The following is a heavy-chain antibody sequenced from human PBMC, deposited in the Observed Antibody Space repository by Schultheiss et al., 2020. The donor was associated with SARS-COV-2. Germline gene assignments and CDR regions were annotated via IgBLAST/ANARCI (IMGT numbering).Heavy chain of an antibody. CDR3: ARERGAVTTEGSFDY. Sequence: GGSLRLSCAASGFTFSTYAMHWVRQAPGKGLEWVAVISYDGSNKYYADSVKGRFTISRDNSKNTLYLQMNSLRAEDTAVYYCARERGAVTTEGSFDYWGQGTLVTVSS. D-gene: IGHD4-17*01. V-gene: IGHV3-30-3*01. CDR2: ISYDGSNK. CDR1: GFTFSTYA. J-gene: IGHJ4*02.